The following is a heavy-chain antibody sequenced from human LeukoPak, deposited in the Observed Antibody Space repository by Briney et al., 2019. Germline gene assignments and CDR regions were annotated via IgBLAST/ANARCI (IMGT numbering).Heavy chain of an antibody. D-gene: IGHD3-10*01. CDR1: GFTFSSYS. V-gene: IGHV3-48*01. Sequence: GGSLRLSCAASGFTFSSYSMNWVRQAPGKGLEWVSYISSSSSTIYYADSVKGRFTISRDNAKNSLYLQMNSLRAEDTAVYYCARDEFLGNYYMDVWGKGTTVTVSS. J-gene: IGHJ6*03. CDR3: ARDEFLGNYYMDV. CDR2: ISSSSSTI.